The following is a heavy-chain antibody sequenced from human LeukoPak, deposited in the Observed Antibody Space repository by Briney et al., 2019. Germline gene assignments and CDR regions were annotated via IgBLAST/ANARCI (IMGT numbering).Heavy chain of an antibody. V-gene: IGHV4-59*01. CDR1: GGSISSYY. CDR3: ARVVPKSFGMDV. Sequence: SETLSLTCTVSGGSISSYYWSWLRQPPGKGLEWIGYIYYSGSTNYNPSLKSRVTISVDTSKNQFSLKLSSVTAADTAVYYCARVVPKSFGMDVWGQGTTVTVSS. J-gene: IGHJ6*02. CDR2: IYYSGST. D-gene: IGHD2-2*01.